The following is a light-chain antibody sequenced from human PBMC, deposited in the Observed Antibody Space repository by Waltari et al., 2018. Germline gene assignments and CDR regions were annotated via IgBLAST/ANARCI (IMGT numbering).Light chain of an antibody. J-gene: IGLJ3*02. V-gene: IGLV2-23*01. CDR1: NRYIGNYNL. Sequence: SALTQPASVSGSPGQSITIPCTGTNRYIGNYNLVSWYHQYPGKAPKLVIYEDSQRPSGVSHRFSGSKSGNTASLTISGLQADDESDFHCSSFATSGIWVFGGGTRLTVL. CDR3: SSFATSGIWV. CDR2: EDS.